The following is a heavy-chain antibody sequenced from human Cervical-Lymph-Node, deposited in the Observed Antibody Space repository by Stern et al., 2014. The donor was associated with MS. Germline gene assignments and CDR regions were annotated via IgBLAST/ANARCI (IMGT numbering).Heavy chain of an antibody. CDR3: AKDGYNY. V-gene: IGHV1-2*02. CDR2: IIPNNGDT. CDR1: GYTFTGYY. J-gene: IGHJ4*02. Sequence: VHLVESGAEVKKPGASVKVSCKASGYTFTGYYIHWVRQAPGQGLEWMGWIIPNNGDTNYAQNLQGRVTMTRDTSISTAYMELSRLRSDDTAVYYCAKDGYNYWGQGTLVTVSS. D-gene: IGHD5-24*01.